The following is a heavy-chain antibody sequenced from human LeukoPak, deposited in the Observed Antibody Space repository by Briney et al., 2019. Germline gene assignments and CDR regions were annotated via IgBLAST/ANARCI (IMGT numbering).Heavy chain of an antibody. CDR1: GYTFTGYY. J-gene: IGHJ4*02. CDR2: INPNSGGT. CDR3: ARVRSSGWYEAGLDH. V-gene: IGHV1-2*06. D-gene: IGHD6-19*01. Sequence: ASVKVSCKASGYTFTGYYMHWVRQAPGQGLEWMGRINPNSGGTNYAQKFQGRVTMTRDTSISTAYMELSRLRSDDTAVYYCARVRSSGWYEAGLDHWGQGTLVTVSS.